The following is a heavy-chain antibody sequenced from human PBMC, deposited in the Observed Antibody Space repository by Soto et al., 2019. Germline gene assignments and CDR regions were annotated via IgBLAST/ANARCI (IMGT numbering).Heavy chain of an antibody. D-gene: IGHD3-22*01. V-gene: IGHV4-30-4*01. J-gene: IGHJ4*02. CDR3: VRGGNPYHYDTSGPATFDK. Sequence: QVHLQESGPGLVKPSQTLSLTCSVSGASVSGADSYWSWIRQTPGKALEWIGYMSFNGYSNYSPSLKSRVTMSVDTSKTQFSQRLPSVTAADTAVYFCVRGGNPYHYDTSGPATFDKWGQGTLVTVSS. CDR2: MSFNGYS. CDR1: GASVSGADSY.